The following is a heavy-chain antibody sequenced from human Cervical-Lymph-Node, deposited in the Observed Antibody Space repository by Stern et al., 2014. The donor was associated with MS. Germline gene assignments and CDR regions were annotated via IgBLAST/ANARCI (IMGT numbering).Heavy chain of an antibody. D-gene: IGHD2-8*02. CDR2: INPNRGDT. CDR1: GYTFTSHE. J-gene: IGHJ6*02. V-gene: IGHV1-8*01. CDR3: ARGSTVYGDVHYYGMDT. Sequence: QVQLVQSGAEVKKPGASVKVSCKASGYTFTSHEINWVRQAAGQGLEWMGRINPNRGDTGYAQKFQGRITMTRDTSMSTAYMEVTSLRSDDTAVYYCARGSTVYGDVHYYGMDTWGQGTTVIVSS.